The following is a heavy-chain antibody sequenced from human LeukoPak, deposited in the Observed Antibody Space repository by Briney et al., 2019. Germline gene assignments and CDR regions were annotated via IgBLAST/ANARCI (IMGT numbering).Heavy chain of an antibody. J-gene: IGHJ4*02. V-gene: IGHV3-9*03. CDR1: GFTFDDYA. Sequence: PGRSLRLSCAASGFTFDDYAMHWVRQAPGKGLEWVSGISWNSGSIGYADSVKGRFTISRDNAKNSLYLQMNSLRAEDMALYYCAKDIARLGVPAGLVDYWGQGTLVTVSS. CDR3: AKDIARLGVPAGLVDY. CDR2: ISWNSGSI. D-gene: IGHD2-2*01.